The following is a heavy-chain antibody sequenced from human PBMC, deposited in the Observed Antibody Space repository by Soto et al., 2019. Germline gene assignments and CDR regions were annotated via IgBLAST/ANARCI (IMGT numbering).Heavy chain of an antibody. CDR1: GYTFTNYG. Sequence: ASVKVSCKASGYTFTNYGISWVRQAPGQGLEWMGWINVYNGNTKYAQKVQGRVTTTTDTSTSTAYMELRSLRSDDTAVYYCARANESFPYDFWSGSRPRYQLDYWGQGTLVTVSS. CDR3: ARANESFPYDFWSGSRPRYQLDY. CDR2: INVYNGNT. D-gene: IGHD3-3*01. J-gene: IGHJ4*02. V-gene: IGHV1-18*01.